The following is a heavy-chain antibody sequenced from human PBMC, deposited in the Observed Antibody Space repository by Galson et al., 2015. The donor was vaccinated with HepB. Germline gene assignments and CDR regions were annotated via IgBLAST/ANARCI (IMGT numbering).Heavy chain of an antibody. J-gene: IGHJ6*02. D-gene: IGHD2-2*01. V-gene: IGHV1-18*04. CDR2: ISAYNGNT. CDR1: GYSFTSYG. Sequence: QSGAEVKKPGESLRISCKGSGYSFTSYGISWVRQAPGQGLEWMGWISAYNGNTNYAQKLQGRVTMTTDTSTSTAYMELRSLRSDDTAVYYCARDRWYCSSTSCPSYYYYGMDVWGQGTTVTVSS. CDR3: ARDRWYCSSTSCPSYYYYGMDV.